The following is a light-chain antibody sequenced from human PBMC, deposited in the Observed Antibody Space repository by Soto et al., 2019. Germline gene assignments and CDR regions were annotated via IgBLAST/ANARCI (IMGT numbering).Light chain of an antibody. V-gene: IGKV3-20*01. J-gene: IGKJ3*01. CDR2: GTS. Sequence: EIVLTQSPGTLSLSPGERATLSCRASQSVSSSFLAWYQQKPGQAPRLLISGTSNRATGIPDRFSGSGSGTDFTLTISRLYPEDFAVYYCHQYGASPPFTFGPGTRVDTK. CDR3: HQYGASPPFT. CDR1: QSVSSSF.